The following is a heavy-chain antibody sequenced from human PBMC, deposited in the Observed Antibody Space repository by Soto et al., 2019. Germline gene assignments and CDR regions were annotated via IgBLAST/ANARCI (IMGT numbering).Heavy chain of an antibody. CDR2: IYYSGST. J-gene: IGHJ4*02. CDR3: ARLPGIQLEYSFDS. Sequence: PSETLSLTCTVSGGSISSYYWSWIRQPPGKGLEWIGYIYYSGSTNYNPSLKSRVTISVDTSKNQFSLKLSSVTAADTAVYYCARLPGIQLEYSFDSWGQGTLVPVPS. V-gene: IGHV4-59*08. D-gene: IGHD5-18*01. CDR1: GGSISSYY.